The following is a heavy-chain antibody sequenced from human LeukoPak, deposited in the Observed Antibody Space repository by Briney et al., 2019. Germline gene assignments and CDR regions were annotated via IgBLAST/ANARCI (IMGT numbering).Heavy chain of an antibody. Sequence: PSETLSLTCTVSGGSISSYYWSWIRQPPGKRLEWIAYIYYSGKTNYNPSLQSRVSVLVETSKNMFSLLLSSVAAADTAVYYCASHATGGTYSLDYWGRGTLVTVSS. V-gene: IGHV4-59*08. CDR3: ASHATGGTYSLDY. CDR1: GGSISSYY. CDR2: IYYSGKT. J-gene: IGHJ4*02. D-gene: IGHD1-26*01.